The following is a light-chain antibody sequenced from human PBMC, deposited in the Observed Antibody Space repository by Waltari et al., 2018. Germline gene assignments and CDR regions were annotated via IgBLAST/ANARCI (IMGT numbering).Light chain of an antibody. CDR1: SSNIGKNY. Sequence: QSVLTQPPSASAAPGQQSTIACSRSSSNIGKNYVSWYQQLPGTAPKLLIYDNKVRPSGIPDRFSGSKSGTSAALGITGLQTGDEADYYCGTWDSGLSAGVFGTGTRVTVL. J-gene: IGLJ1*01. V-gene: IGLV1-51*01. CDR2: DNK. CDR3: GTWDSGLSAGV.